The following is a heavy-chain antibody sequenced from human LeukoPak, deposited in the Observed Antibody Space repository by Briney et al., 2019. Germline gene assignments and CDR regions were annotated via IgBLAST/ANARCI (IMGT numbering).Heavy chain of an antibody. D-gene: IGHD3-9*01. V-gene: IGHV4-59*01. CDR2: TSYSGST. Sequence: KTSETLSLTCTVSGGSISSYYWSWIRQPPGKRLEWIGYTSYSGSTDYNPSLKSRVTMSVDMSKNQFSLKLSSVTAADTAVYYCGRRTYYDTLTGYTYWYFDLWGRGTLVTVSS. CDR3: GRRTYYDTLTGYTYWYFDL. J-gene: IGHJ2*01. CDR1: GGSISSYY.